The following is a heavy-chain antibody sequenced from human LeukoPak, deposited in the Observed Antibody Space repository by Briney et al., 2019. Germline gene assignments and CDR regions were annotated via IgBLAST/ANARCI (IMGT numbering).Heavy chain of an antibody. J-gene: IGHJ3*02. D-gene: IGHD1-1*01. CDR1: GGSISSSSYY. Sequence: PSETLSLTCTVSGGSISSSSYYWGWIRQPPGKGLEWIGSIYYSGSTYYNPSLKSRVTISVDTSKNQFSLKLSSVTAADTAVYYCASHWNDAHSLDAFDIWGQGTMVTVSS. CDR2: IYYSGST. V-gene: IGHV4-39*07. CDR3: ASHWNDAHSLDAFDI.